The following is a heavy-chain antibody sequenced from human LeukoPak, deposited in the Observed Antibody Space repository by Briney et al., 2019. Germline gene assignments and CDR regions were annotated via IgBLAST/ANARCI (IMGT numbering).Heavy chain of an antibody. CDR3: ARGGYSSDPFDP. J-gene: IGHJ5*02. CDR2: IYYSGST. V-gene: IGHV4-59*01. Sequence: PSETLSLTCTVSGGSISSDYWSWIRQPPGKGLEWIGNIYYSGSTNYNPSLKSRVTISVDTSKNQFSVKLSSVTAADTAVYYCARGGYSSDPFDPWGQGTLVTVSS. D-gene: IGHD6-19*01. CDR1: GGSISSDY.